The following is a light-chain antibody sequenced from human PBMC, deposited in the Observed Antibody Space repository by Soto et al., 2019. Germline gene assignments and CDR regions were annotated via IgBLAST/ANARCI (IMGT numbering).Light chain of an antibody. CDR1: QSVSSSY. J-gene: IGKJ1*01. CDR2: GAS. V-gene: IGKV3-20*01. CDR3: QQYGSSPTWT. Sequence: EIVLTQSPGTLSLSPGERATLSCRASQSVSSSYLAWYQQKPGQAPRLLIYGASSRATGIPDRFIGSGSGTDFTLTISRQEPEDFAVYYCQQYGSSPTWTFGQGTKVEIK.